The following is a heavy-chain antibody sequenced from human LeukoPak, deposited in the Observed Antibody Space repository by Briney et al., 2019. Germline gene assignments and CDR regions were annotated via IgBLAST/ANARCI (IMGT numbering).Heavy chain of an antibody. V-gene: IGHV3-30*18. CDR3: AKGSYDSSGLGLDY. Sequence: GGSLRLSCAASGFTFSSYGMHWVRQAPGKGLEWVAVISYDGSNKYYADSVKGRFTISRDNSKNMLYLQMNSLRAEDTAVYYCAKGSYDSSGLGLDYWGQGTLVTVSS. D-gene: IGHD3-22*01. CDR1: GFTFSSYG. J-gene: IGHJ4*02. CDR2: ISYDGSNK.